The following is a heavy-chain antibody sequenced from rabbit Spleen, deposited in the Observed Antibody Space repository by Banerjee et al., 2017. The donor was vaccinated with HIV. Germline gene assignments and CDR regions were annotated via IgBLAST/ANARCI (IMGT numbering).Heavy chain of an antibody. D-gene: IGHD4-1*01. V-gene: IGHV1S7*01. J-gene: IGHJ6*01. CDR3: ARAIVPWLGLTRLDL. CDR1: GFDFSSYS. Sequence: QLEETGGGLVQPGGSLTLSCKTSGFDFSSYSMSWVRQAPGKGLEWIGAIYTGRGGTDYANWVNGRFTISSDNAQYTMDLQMTSLTAADTATYFCARAIVPWLGLTRLDLWGPGTLVTVS. CDR2: IYTGRGGT.